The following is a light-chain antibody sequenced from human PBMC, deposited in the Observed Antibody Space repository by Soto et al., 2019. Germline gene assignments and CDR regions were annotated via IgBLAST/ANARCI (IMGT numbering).Light chain of an antibody. J-gene: IGKJ4*01. CDR2: VGS. CDR1: RSISNY. V-gene: IGKV1-39*01. Sequence: IQMTQYPSSLSASVGDRVTITCRASRSISNYLNWYQQKPGKAPKLLIYVGSTLQSGVPSRFRGSGSGTDFTLTISRLQPEDSATYYCQQSFSNPLTFGGGTKVDIK. CDR3: QQSFSNPLT.